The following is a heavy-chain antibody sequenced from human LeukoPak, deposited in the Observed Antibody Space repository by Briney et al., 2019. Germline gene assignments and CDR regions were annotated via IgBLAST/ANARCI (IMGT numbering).Heavy chain of an antibody. CDR3: ARNGYSYGNAFDI. D-gene: IGHD5-18*01. Sequence: PSETLSLTCTVSGGSISSYYWSWIRQPPGKGLEWIGYIYDSGSTNYNPSLKSRVTISVDTSKNQFSLKLSSVTAADTAVYYCARNGYSYGNAFDIWGQGTMVTVSS. J-gene: IGHJ3*02. CDR2: IYDSGST. V-gene: IGHV4-59*01. CDR1: GGSISSYY.